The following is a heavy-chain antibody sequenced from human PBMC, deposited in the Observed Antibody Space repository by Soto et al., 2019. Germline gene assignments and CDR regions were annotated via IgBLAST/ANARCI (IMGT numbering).Heavy chain of an antibody. CDR2: ISYDGSNK. Sequence: QVQLVESGGGVVQPGRSLRLSCAASGFTFSSYAMHWVRQAPGKGLEWVAVISYDGSNKYYAASVTGRFTLSRDTPKNTLYLPMTGLRGEDTALYYCAGEGGAAAGTNGIDYWGQGTPVTLCS. D-gene: IGHD6-13*01. V-gene: IGHV3-30-3*01. CDR3: AGEGGAAAGTNGIDY. J-gene: IGHJ4*02. CDR1: GFTFSSYA.